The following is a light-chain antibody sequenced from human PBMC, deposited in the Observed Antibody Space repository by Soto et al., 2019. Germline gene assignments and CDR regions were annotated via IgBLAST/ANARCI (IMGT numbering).Light chain of an antibody. CDR3: QQRLSFPIT. V-gene: IGKV1-12*01. CDR1: QDVSTW. CDR2: AAA. J-gene: IGKJ5*01. Sequence: DIQMTQSPSSVSASVGDTVTITCRASQDVSTWLAWYQQRPGKAPNLLIYAAASLQIGVPSRFSGSGSGTDFTLTIAGLQPEDFATSYYQQRLSFPITFGQGTRLDIK.